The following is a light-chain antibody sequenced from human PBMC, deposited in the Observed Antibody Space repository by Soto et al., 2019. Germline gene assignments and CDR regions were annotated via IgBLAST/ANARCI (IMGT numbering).Light chain of an antibody. V-gene: IGKV1-9*01. CDR1: QGISSY. CDR2: AAS. CDR3: QQLNSYPLT. J-gene: IGKJ4*01. Sequence: IQLTQSPSPLSASVGDRVTITCRASQGISSYLAWYQQKPGKAPKLLIYAASTLQSGVPSRFSGSGSGTDFTLTISSLQPEDFATYYCQQLNSYPLTFDGGTKVEIK.